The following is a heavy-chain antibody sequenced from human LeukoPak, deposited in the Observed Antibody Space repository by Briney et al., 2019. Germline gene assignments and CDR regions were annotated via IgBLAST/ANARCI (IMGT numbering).Heavy chain of an antibody. CDR2: IYYSGST. J-gene: IGHJ6*03. CDR3: ASAGYDSSGYHYYYYMDV. Sequence: SETLSLTCTVSGGSISSYYWSWIRQPPGKGLEWIGYIYYSGSTNYNPSLKSRVTISVDTSKNQFSLKLSSVTAADTAVYYCASAGYDSSGYHYYYYMDVWGKGTTVTVSS. CDR1: GGSISSYY. D-gene: IGHD3-22*01. V-gene: IGHV4-59*01.